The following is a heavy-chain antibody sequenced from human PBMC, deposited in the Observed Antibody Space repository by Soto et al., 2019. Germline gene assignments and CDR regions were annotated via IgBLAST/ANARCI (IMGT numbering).Heavy chain of an antibody. CDR1: GGSFSDSY. D-gene: IGHD3-10*01. Sequence: QVQLQQWGAGLLKPSETLSLTCAVYGGSFSDSYWSWIRQPPGKGLEWIGEINHSGSTNYNPSLESRPPKQEDPPKNKSPLTLTSGPAADRVVYYGARKLRDSGRGVFALGGRGPLVTFSS. J-gene: IGHJ2*01. CDR3: ARKLRDSGRGVFAL. CDR2: INHSGST. V-gene: IGHV4-34*01.